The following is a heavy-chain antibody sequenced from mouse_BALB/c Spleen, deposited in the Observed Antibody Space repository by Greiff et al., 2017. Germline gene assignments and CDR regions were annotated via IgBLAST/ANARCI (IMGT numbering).Heavy chain of an antibody. J-gene: IGHJ2*01. D-gene: IGHD1-1*01. CDR3: ARNHYGRSYGYFDY. CDR1: GFNIKDTY. CDR2: IDPANGNT. V-gene: IGHV14-3*02. Sequence: VQLQQSGAELVKPGASVKLSCTASGFNIKDTYMHWVKQRPEQGLEWIGRIDPANGNTKYDPKFQGKATITADTSSNTAYLQLSSLTSEDTAVYYCARNHYGRSYGYFDYWGQGTTLTVSS.